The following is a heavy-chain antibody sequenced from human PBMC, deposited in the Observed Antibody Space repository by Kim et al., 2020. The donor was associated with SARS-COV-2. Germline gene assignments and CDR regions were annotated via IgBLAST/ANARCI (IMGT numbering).Heavy chain of an antibody. D-gene: IGHD3-16*01. CDR3: MRGGTVDDY. J-gene: IGHJ4*02. Sequence: ASVKVSCKASGYSITIYHMHWVRQAPGQGLEWLGRINPNDGTTVYAQKFQGRVTMTSDASTSTVYMELTSLRSDDTAMYYCMRGGTVDDYWGQGTLVTVSS. V-gene: IGHV1-46*01. CDR2: INPNDGTT. CDR1: GYSITIYH.